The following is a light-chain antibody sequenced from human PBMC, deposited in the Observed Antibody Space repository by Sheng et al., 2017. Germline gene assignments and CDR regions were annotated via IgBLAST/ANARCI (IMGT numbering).Light chain of an antibody. CDR1: SSDVGSYKF. J-gene: IGLJ3*02. V-gene: IGLV2-23*02. CDR3: CSYADSLQV. Sequence: QSALTQAASVSGSPGQSITISCTGTSSDVGSYKFVSWYQQHLGKAPKLLIYEVSKRPSGVSNRFSGSKSGNMASLTVSGLQADDEAYYYCCSYADSLQVFGGGTKVTVL. CDR2: EVS.